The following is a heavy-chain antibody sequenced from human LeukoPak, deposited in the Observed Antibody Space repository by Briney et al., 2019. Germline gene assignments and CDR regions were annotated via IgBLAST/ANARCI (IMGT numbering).Heavy chain of an antibody. CDR3: VTVQFARTMSFDY. CDR1: GFTFSGAW. CDR2: IKSNSDGGTT. J-gene: IGHJ4*02. V-gene: IGHV3-15*01. D-gene: IGHD3-10*01. Sequence: GGSLRLSCAASGFTFSGAWMSWVRQAPGKGLEWVGRIKSNSDGGTTDYAAPVKGRFSVSRDDSKDTLLLQVNSLKIEDTAVYYCVTVQFARTMSFDYWGQGTLVTVSS.